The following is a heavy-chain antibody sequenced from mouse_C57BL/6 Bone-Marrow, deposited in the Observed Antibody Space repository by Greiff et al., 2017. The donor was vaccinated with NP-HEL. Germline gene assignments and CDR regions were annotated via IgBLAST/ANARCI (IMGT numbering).Heavy chain of an antibody. D-gene: IGHD1-1*01. V-gene: IGHV1-76*01. CDR3: ARRGYYGSSGYFEG. CDR2: IYPGSGNP. Sequence: QVQLQQSGAELVRPGASVKLSCKASGYTFTDYSINWVKQRPGQGLEWIARIYPGSGNPYYTEKFKGKATLTAEKSSSTAYMQLSSLTSEDSAVDVCARRGYYGSSGYFEGWGTGTTVTVSS. CDR1: GYTFTDYS. J-gene: IGHJ1*03.